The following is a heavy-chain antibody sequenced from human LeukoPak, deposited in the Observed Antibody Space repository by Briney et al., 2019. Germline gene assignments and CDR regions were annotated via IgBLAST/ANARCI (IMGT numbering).Heavy chain of an antibody. D-gene: IGHD3-10*01. J-gene: IGHJ4*02. CDR2: IKQDGSEK. Sequence: GGSLRLSCAASGFTFSSYWMSWVRQAPGQGLEWVANIKQDGSEKYYVDSVKGRFTISRDNAKNSLYLQMNSLRAEDTAVYYCARDRADYGWSGENPTDYWGQGTLVTVSS. V-gene: IGHV3-7*01. CDR1: GFTFSSYW. CDR3: ARDRADYGWSGENPTDY.